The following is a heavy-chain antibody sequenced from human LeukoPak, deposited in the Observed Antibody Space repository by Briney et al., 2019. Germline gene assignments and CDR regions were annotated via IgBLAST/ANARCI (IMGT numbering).Heavy chain of an antibody. Sequence: PSETLSLTCTVSGGSISSYCWSWIRQPAGKGLEWIGRIYTSGSTNYNPSLKSRVTISVDKSKNQFSLKLSAVTAADTAVYYCARDAIDYGSLDAFDIWGQGTMVTVSS. J-gene: IGHJ3*02. V-gene: IGHV4-4*07. CDR1: GGSISSYC. D-gene: IGHD4-17*01. CDR2: IYTSGST. CDR3: ARDAIDYGSLDAFDI.